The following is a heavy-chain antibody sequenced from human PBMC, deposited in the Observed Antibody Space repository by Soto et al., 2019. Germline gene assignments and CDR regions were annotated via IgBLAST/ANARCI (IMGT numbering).Heavy chain of an antibody. Sequence: SETLSLTCTVSGGSISSSSYYWGWIRPPPGKGLEWIGSIYYSGSTYYNPSLKSRVTISVDTSKNQFSLKLSSVTAADTAVYYCARLIVGASNWFDPWGQGTLVTVSS. J-gene: IGHJ5*02. D-gene: IGHD1-26*01. CDR3: ARLIVGASNWFDP. CDR1: GGSISSSSYY. V-gene: IGHV4-39*01. CDR2: IYYSGST.